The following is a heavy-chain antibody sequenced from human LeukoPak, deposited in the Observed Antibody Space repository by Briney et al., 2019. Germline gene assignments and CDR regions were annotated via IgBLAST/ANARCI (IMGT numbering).Heavy chain of an antibody. CDR2: ISSSSSTI. Sequence: RGGCLRLSCAASGFTFSSYSMNWVRQAPGKGLEWVSYISSSSSTIYYADSVKGRFTISRDNAKNSLYLQMNSLRAEDTAVYYCARIGYDSSGYSDYWGQGTLVTVS. J-gene: IGHJ4*02. CDR1: GFTFSSYS. D-gene: IGHD3-22*01. CDR3: ARIGYDSSGYSDY. V-gene: IGHV3-48*01.